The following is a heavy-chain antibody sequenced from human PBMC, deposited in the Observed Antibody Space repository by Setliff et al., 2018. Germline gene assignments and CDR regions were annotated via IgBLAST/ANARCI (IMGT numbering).Heavy chain of an antibody. CDR3: ARDRATVIRGVTSFFYYYMDV. V-gene: IGHV4-59*11. Sequence: SETLSLTCTVSGGSIGPHYWSWIRQAPGKGLEWIGHIFYSDTAKYNPSLESRAAISVDSSKNQFSLKLSSVTAADTAAYYCARDRATVIRGVTSFFYYYMDVWGGGTTVTVSS. J-gene: IGHJ6*03. CDR1: GGSIGPHY. D-gene: IGHD3-10*01. CDR2: IFYSDTA.